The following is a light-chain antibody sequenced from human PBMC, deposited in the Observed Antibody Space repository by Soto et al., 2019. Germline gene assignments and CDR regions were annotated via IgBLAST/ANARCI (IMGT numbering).Light chain of an antibody. Sequence: ETVLTQSPGTLSLSPGEGATLSCRASQSVGASQLAWYQQKPGQSPRLLIYGVSSRATGIPDRFGGSGSGTDFTLTISRLEPEDFAVYYCHQYSNPPHTFGQGTKLDIK. CDR2: GVS. J-gene: IGKJ2*01. V-gene: IGKV3-20*01. CDR1: QSVGASQ. CDR3: HQYSNPPHT.